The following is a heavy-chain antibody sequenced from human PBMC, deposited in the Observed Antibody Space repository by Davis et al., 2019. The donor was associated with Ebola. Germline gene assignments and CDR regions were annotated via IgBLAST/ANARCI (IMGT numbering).Heavy chain of an antibody. D-gene: IGHD3-10*01. V-gene: IGHV1-24*01. CDR1: GYTLTELS. J-gene: IGHJ6*02. Sequence: ASVKVSCKVSGYTLTELSMHWVRQAPGKGLEWMGGFDPEDGETIYAQKFQGRVTMTEDTSTDTAYMELSSLRSEDTAVYYCARSYGSGSYYISGMDVWGQGTTVTVSS. CDR2: FDPEDGET. CDR3: ARSYGSGSYYISGMDV.